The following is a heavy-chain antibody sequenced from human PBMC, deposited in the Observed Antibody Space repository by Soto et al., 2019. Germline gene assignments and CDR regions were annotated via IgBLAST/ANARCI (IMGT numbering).Heavy chain of an antibody. D-gene: IGHD3-22*01. CDR2: IYHSGST. Sequence: SETLSLTCTVSGGSISSYYWSWIRQPPGKGLEWIGEIYHSGSTNYNPSLKSRVTISVDTSKNQFSLKLSSVTAADTAVYYCARSYYYDSSGYYSSKFDPWGQGTLVTVSS. J-gene: IGHJ5*02. CDR3: ARSYYYDSSGYYSSKFDP. CDR1: GGSISSYY. V-gene: IGHV4-59*12.